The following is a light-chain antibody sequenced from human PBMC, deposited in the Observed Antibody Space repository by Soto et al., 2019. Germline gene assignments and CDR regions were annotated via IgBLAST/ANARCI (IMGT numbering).Light chain of an antibody. Sequence: TVMTQSPATLSVSPGEGATVPCRASQSVGRNLARYQQKPGQAPRLLIYDASTRATGMPARFSGGGSGTEFTLNIDSLQSEDFAVYYCLQYRYWPRTFGQGTKVEIK. CDR2: DAS. J-gene: IGKJ1*01. V-gene: IGKV3-15*01. CDR1: QSVGRN. CDR3: LQYRYWPRT.